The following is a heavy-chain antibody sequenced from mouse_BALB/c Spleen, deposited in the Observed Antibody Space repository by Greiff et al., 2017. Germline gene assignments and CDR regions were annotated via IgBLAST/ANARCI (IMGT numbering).Heavy chain of an antibody. CDR1: GYSITSDYA. V-gene: IGHV3-2*02. Sequence: EVQLVESGPGLVKPSQSLSLTCTVTGYSITSDYAWNWIRQFPGNKLEWMGYISYSGSTSYNPSLKSRISITRDTSKNQFFLQLNSVTTEDTATYYCARSIYGNYDYYAMDYWGQGTSVTVSS. CDR2: ISYSGST. D-gene: IGHD2-1*01. J-gene: IGHJ4*01. CDR3: ARSIYGNYDYYAMDY.